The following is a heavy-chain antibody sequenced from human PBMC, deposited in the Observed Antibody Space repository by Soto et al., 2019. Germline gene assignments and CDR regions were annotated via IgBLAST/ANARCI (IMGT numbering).Heavy chain of an antibody. CDR1: GFNYSGYA. CDR3: ARVYSSSSVFDY. V-gene: IGHV3-30-3*01. Sequence: GGSLRLSSAAFGFNYSGYAMHWVRQAPGKGLEWVAVISYAGSNKYYADSVKGRFTISRDNSKNTMYLQMNSMRAEDTAVYYCARVYSSSSVFDYWGQGTLVTVSS. J-gene: IGHJ4*02. D-gene: IGHD6-6*01. CDR2: ISYAGSNK.